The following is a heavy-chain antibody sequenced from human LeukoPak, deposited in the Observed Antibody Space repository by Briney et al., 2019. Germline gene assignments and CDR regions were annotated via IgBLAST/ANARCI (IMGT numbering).Heavy chain of an antibody. D-gene: IGHD3-22*01. V-gene: IGHV3-30-3*01. J-gene: IGHJ4*02. CDR2: ISYDGSNK. CDR3: AKDYYDSSGYLFDY. Sequence: GGSLRLSCAASGFTFSSFAMSWVRQAPGKGLEWVAVISYDGSNKYYADSVRGRFTISRDNSKNTLYLQMNSLRAEDTAVYYCAKDYYDSSGYLFDYWGQGTLVIVSS. CDR1: GFTFSSFA.